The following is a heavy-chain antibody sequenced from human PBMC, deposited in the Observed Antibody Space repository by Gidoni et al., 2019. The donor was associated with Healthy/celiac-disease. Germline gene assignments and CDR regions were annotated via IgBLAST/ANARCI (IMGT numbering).Heavy chain of an antibody. D-gene: IGHD2-15*01. CDR3: ARAQYCSGGSCYSD. J-gene: IGHJ4*02. Sequence: YAQKFQGRVTMTRNTSISTAYMELSSLRSEDTAVYYCARAQYCSGGSCYSDWGQGTLVTVSS. V-gene: IGHV1-8*01.